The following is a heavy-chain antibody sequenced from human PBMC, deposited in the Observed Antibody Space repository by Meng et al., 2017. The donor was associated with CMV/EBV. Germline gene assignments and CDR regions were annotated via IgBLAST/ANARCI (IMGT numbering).Heavy chain of an antibody. CDR3: ASVQGLGVS. CDR2: IYTSGST. CDR1: VGSSSSGSYT. J-gene: IGHJ4*02. V-gene: IGHV4-61*02. D-gene: IGHD3-10*01. Sequence: QLQPQESGPGLVKPSQPLSLTCTVSVGSSSSGSYTWSWIRQPAGKGLEWIGRIYTSGSTNYNPSLKSLVTISVDTSKNQFSLKLSSVTAADTAVYYCASVQGLGVSWGQGTLVTVSS.